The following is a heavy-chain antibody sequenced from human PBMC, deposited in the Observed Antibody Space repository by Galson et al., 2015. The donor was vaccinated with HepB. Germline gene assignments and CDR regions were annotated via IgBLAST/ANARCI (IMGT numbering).Heavy chain of an antibody. Sequence: SLRLSCAASGFIFTNAWMSWVRQAPGRGLEWVGRIKSKADGGTTHYAAPVKGRFTISRDDSKNTLYLQMNSLKTEDTAMYYCGVFFGDVRDYWGQGTLVTVSS. CDR3: GVFFGDVRDY. V-gene: IGHV3-15*01. CDR1: GFIFTNAW. CDR2: IKSKADGGTT. J-gene: IGHJ4*02. D-gene: IGHD3-10*01.